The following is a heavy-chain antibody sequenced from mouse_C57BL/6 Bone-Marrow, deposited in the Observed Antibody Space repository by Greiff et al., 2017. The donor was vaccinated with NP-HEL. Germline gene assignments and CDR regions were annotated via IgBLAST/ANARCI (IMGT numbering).Heavy chain of an antibody. Sequence: EVQRVESGPVLVKPGASVKMSCKASGYTFTDYYMNWVKQSHGKSLEWIGVINPYNGGTSYNQKFKGKATLTVDKSSSTAYMELNSLTSEDSAVYYCARWKGSDGYEFWGQGTSVTVSS. CDR1: GYTFTDYY. J-gene: IGHJ4*01. CDR2: INPYNGGT. V-gene: IGHV1-19*01. D-gene: IGHD2-2*01. CDR3: ARWKGSDGYEF.